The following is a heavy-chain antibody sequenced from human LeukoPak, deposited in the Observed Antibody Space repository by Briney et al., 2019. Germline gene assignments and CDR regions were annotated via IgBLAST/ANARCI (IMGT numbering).Heavy chain of an antibody. D-gene: IGHD6-19*01. CDR3: ARISSGWNLNYFDY. CDR2: IYTSGST. Sequence: SETLSLTCTVSGGSISSYYWSWIRQPAGKGLEWIGRIYTSGSTNYNPSLKSRVTMSVDTSKNQFSLKLSSVTAADTAVYYCARISSGWNLNYFDYWGQGTLVTVSS. CDR1: GGSISSYY. J-gene: IGHJ4*02. V-gene: IGHV4-4*07.